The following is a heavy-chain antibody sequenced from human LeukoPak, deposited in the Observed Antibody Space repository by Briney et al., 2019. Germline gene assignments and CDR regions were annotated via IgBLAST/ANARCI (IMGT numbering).Heavy chain of an antibody. CDR2: ISFDGSNK. Sequence: PGRSLRLSCAASGFTFNNYGMHWVRQAPGKGLEWVAVISFDGSNKFYADSVKGRFTISRDNSKNTLSLQMNSLRAEDTAVYYCARDTRGDGSSDYWGQGTLVTVSS. V-gene: IGHV3-30*03. CDR3: ARDTRGDGSSDY. CDR1: GFTFNNYG. J-gene: IGHJ4*02. D-gene: IGHD2-15*01.